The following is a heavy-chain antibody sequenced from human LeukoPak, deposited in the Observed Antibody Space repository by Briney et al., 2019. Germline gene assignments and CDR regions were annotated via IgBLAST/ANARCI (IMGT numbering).Heavy chain of an antibody. D-gene: IGHD3-22*01. V-gene: IGHV3-74*01. CDR2: IKTDGSNT. Sequence: PGGSLRLSCAASGFSFTYYWMHWVRQAPGKGLVWVSRIKTDGSNTSYADSVKGRFTVSRDNSKNTLYLQMNSLRAEDTAVYYCAKDSSQYYYDSSGYRFDSWGQGTLVTVSS. CDR3: AKDSSQYYYDSSGYRFDS. CDR1: GFSFTYYW. J-gene: IGHJ4*02.